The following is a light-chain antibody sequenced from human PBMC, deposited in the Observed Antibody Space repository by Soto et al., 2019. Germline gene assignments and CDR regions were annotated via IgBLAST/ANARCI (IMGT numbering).Light chain of an antibody. CDR3: QQLNRYPYT. CDR2: AAS. Sequence: DIQLTQSPSFLSASVGDRVTITCRASQGISSYLAWYQQKPGKAPKLLIYAASALQSGLPSRFSGSRSGTEFTLTISSLQPEDFATYYCQQLNRYPYTFGQGTKLEIK. CDR1: QGISSY. J-gene: IGKJ2*01. V-gene: IGKV1-9*01.